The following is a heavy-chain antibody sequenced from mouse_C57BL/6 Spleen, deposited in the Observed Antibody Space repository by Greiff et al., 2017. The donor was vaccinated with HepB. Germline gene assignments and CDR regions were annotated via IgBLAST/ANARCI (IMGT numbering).Heavy chain of an antibody. J-gene: IGHJ2*01. V-gene: IGHV1-15*01. CDR3: TRSVYYGSSSFDY. Sequence: VKLVESGAELVRPGASVTLSCKASGYTFTDYEMHWVKQTPVHGLEWIGAIDPETGGTAYNQKFKGKAILTADKSSSTAYMELRSLTSEDSAVYYCTRSVYYGSSSFDYWGQGTTLTVSS. CDR2: IDPETGGT. D-gene: IGHD1-1*01. CDR1: GYTFTDYE.